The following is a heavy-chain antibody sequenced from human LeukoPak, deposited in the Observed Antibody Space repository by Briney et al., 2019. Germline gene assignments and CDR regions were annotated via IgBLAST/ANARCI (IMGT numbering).Heavy chain of an antibody. CDR3: ARGLTT. D-gene: IGHD4-11*01. CDR2: ISSSGSNK. CDR1: GFTFGSFE. V-gene: IGHV3-48*03. J-gene: IGHJ4*02. Sequence: GGSLRLSCAASGFTFGSFEMNWVRQARGKGLEWLSYISSSGSNKYYADSLKGRFTISKDNAKNSLSLQMNGLRAEDTAVYYCARGLTTGGQGTLVTVSS.